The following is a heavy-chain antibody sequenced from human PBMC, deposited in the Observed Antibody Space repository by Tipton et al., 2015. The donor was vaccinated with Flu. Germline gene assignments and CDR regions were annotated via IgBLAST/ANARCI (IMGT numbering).Heavy chain of an antibody. CDR2: IGGSGIST. CDR3: AKGYCSNGIRWTDY. CDR1: GFTFSSYA. D-gene: IGHD2-8*01. Sequence: SLRLSCAASGFTFSSYAMSWVRQAPGKGLEWVSTIGGSGISTNYADSVKGRFTISRDNSKNTLYLQMNSLRAEDTAIYYCAKGYCSNGIRWTDYRGQGTLGTVSS. J-gene: IGHJ4*02. V-gene: IGHV3-23*01.